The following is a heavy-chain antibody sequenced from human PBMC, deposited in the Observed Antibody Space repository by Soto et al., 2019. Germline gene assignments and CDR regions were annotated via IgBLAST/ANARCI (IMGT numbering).Heavy chain of an antibody. Sequence: AAMKVSCNTSGYTFSTYGITWVRQAPGQPLEWLGWISLYSDGRNYAQKFQGRGSMTTDASTTTAYMELRSLRSDDAAVYYCARVVLGAEAWFGPWGQGTLVTVSS. V-gene: IGHV1-18*01. CDR1: GYTFSTYG. CDR3: ARVVLGAEAWFGP. J-gene: IGHJ5*02. D-gene: IGHD2-2*01. CDR2: ISLYSDGR.